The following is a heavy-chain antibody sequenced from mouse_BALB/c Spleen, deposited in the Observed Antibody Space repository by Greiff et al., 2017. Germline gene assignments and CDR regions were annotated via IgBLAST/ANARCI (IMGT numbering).Heavy chain of an antibody. V-gene: IGHV14-3*02. D-gene: IGHD1-1*01. CDR1: GFNIKDTY. CDR2: IDPANGNT. Sequence: VQLQQSGAELVKPGASVKLSCTASGFNIKDTYMHWVKQRPEQGLEWIGRIDPANGNTKYDPKFQGKVTITADTSSNTAYLQLSSLTSEDTAVYYCANYYGSSYWFAYWGQGTLVTVSA. J-gene: IGHJ3*01. CDR3: ANYYGSSYWFAY.